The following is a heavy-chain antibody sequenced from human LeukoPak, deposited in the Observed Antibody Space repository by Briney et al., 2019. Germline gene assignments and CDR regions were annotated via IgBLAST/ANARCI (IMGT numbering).Heavy chain of an antibody. J-gene: IGHJ5*02. CDR1: GYSISSGYY. Sequence: SETLSLTCTVSGYSISSGYYWGWIRQPPGKGLEWIGSIYPSGSTYYNPSLKSRVTTSVDTSKNQFSLKLTSVTAADTAVYYCARAYRSSWYSNWFDPWGQGTLVTVSS. CDR2: IYPSGST. CDR3: ARAYRSSWYSNWFDP. D-gene: IGHD6-13*01. V-gene: IGHV4-38-2*02.